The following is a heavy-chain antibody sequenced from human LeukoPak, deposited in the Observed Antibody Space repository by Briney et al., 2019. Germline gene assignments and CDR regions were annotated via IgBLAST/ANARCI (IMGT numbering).Heavy chain of an antibody. V-gene: IGHV4-4*07. CDR1: GGSISSYY. J-gene: IGHJ4*02. CDR3: ARNSNDYGDYYY. CDR2: IYTSGST. Sequence: SETLSLICTVSGGSISSYYWSWIRQPAGKGLEWIGRIYTSGSTNYNPSLKSRVTMSVDTSKNQFSLKLSSVTAADTAVYYCARNSNDYGDYYYWGQGTLVTVSS. D-gene: IGHD4-17*01.